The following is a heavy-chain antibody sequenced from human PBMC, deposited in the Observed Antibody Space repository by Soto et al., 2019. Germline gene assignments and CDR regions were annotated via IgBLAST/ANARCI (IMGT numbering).Heavy chain of an antibody. V-gene: IGHV3-23*01. J-gene: IGHJ4*02. Sequence: VQLLESGGGLVQPGGSLRLSCAASGFTFSSSVMSWVRQAPGKGLEWVSAINEGPGDTFYADSVKGRFTISRDDSKDTLYLQMNSLRAEDTAIYSCAKTHYDILDSWGQGTLVTVSS. CDR2: INEGPGDT. D-gene: IGHD3-9*01. CDR3: AKTHYDILDS. CDR1: GFTFSSSV.